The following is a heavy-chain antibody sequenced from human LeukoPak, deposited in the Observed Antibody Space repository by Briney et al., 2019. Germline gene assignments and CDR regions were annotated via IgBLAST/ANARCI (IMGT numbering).Heavy chain of an antibody. CDR2: ISFEVTNK. D-gene: IGHD3-10*01. V-gene: IGHV3-30*03. J-gene: IGHJ4*02. CDR3: ARDGGRATIVRGIIIMSVGDF. Sequence: GGSLRLSCAASGFALSNYGMHWVRQAPGQGLEWVAVISFEVTNKYYADSLKGRFTISRDNSKNTVYLQMNSLRPEDTAVYYCARDGGRATIVRGIIIMSVGDFWGQGALVTVSS. CDR1: GFALSNYG.